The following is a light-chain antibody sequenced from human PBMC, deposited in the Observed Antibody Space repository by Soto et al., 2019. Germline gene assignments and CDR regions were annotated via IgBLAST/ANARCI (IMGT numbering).Light chain of an antibody. Sequence: IVLTQAPSTLSVSPVERATLSCRASQSVSSYLAWYQQKPGQAPRLLIYDASKRATGIPARFSGSGFGTDYTLTISSLEPEDFAVYYCQQRNKWRTFGQGTKVDIK. CDR1: QSVSSY. V-gene: IGKV3-11*01. CDR3: QQRNKWRT. CDR2: DAS. J-gene: IGKJ1*01.